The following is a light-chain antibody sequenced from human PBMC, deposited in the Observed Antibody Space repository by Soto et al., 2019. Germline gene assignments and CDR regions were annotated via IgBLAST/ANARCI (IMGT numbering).Light chain of an antibody. CDR1: ESVHRN. Sequence: EVVMTQSQATLSVSPGERVTLSCRASESVHRNLAWYQQKPGQGPSLLIYYASTRATGVPDRFTGSGSETEFTLTISSLQSEDFGVYHCQHYSNWPPTFGPGTKVEIK. V-gene: IGKV3-15*01. CDR3: QHYSNWPPT. J-gene: IGKJ3*01. CDR2: YAS.